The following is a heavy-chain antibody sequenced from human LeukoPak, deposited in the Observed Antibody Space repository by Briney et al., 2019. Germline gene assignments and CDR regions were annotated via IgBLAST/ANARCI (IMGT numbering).Heavy chain of an antibody. CDR1: GDSISNYY. CDR3: ARRPMVRGAILNWFDP. J-gene: IGHJ5*02. Sequence: PSETLSLTCTVSGDSISNYYWSWIRQPPGEGLEWIGYIYFSGNTNYNPSLKSRVSILVDTSKNQFSLKLSSVTAADTAVYYCARRPMVRGAILNWFDPWGQGTLVTVSS. V-gene: IGHV4-59*12. CDR2: IYFSGNT. D-gene: IGHD3-10*01.